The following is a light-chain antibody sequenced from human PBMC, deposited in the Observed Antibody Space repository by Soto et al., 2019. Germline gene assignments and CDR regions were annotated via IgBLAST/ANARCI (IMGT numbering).Light chain of an antibody. V-gene: IGLV2-23*02. CDR1: SSDVGSYNL. Sequence: QSALTQPASVSGSPGQSITISCTGTSSDVGSYNLVSWYQQHPGKAPKLMIFEVNKRPSGVSNRFSGSKSGNTASLTISGLQAEDEADHYCCSYAGSSTLVFGGGTKLTVL. CDR3: CSYAGSSTLV. J-gene: IGLJ2*01. CDR2: EVN.